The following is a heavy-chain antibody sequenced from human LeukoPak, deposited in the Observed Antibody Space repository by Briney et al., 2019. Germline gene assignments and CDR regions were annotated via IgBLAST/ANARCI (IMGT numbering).Heavy chain of an antibody. CDR3: AKSGAAITRPTTYNWFDP. V-gene: IGHV5-10-1*01. CDR2: IDPSDSYT. CDR1: GHRFSSFW. J-gene: IGHJ5*02. Sequence: GESLRISCKDSGHRFSSFWISWVCEVRGRGLEWMGRIDPSDSYTNYSPSFQGHVTISADKSISTAYLQWSSLKASDTAMYYCAKSGAAITRPTTYNWFDPWGQGTLVTVSS. D-gene: IGHD5-24*01.